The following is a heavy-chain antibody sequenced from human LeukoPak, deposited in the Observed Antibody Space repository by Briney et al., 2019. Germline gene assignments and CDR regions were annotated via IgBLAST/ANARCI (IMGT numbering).Heavy chain of an antibody. CDR3: TRDRLFSEETTMINIDY. D-gene: IGHD5-18*01. CDR2: ISNSDSYT. V-gene: IGHV3-11*06. J-gene: IGHJ4*02. Sequence: PGGSLRLSCAASGFTFSGYYMSWIRQAPGKGLAWVSYISNSDSYTNYADSVRGRFTISRDNAKNSLYLQMNSLRAEDTAVYYCTRDRLFSEETTMINIDYWGQGTLVTVSS. CDR1: GFTFSGYY.